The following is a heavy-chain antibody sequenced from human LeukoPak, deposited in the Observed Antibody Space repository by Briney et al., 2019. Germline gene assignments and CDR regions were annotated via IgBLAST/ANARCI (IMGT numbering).Heavy chain of an antibody. Sequence: GRSLRLSCAASGFTFSSYAMHWVRQAPGKGLEWVAVISYDGSNKCYADSVKGRFTISRDNSKNTLYLQMNSLRAEDTALYFCAQWSRYFDYWGQGTLVTVSS. CDR2: ISYDGSNK. J-gene: IGHJ4*02. CDR1: GFTFSSYA. CDR3: AQWSRYFDY. D-gene: IGHD1-26*01. V-gene: IGHV3-30*04.